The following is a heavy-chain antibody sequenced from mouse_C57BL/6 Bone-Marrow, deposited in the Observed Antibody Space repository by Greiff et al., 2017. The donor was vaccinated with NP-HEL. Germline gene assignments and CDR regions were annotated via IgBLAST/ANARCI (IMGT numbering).Heavy chain of an antibody. J-gene: IGHJ1*03. D-gene: IGHD1-1*01. V-gene: IGHV1-55*01. Sequence: QVQLQQPGAELVKPGASVKMSCKASGYTFTSYWITWVKQRPGQGLEWIGDIYPGSGSTNYNEKFKSKATLTVATSSSPASMQLSSLTSEDSAVEYCARPGSSSYWYFDVWGTGTTVTVSS. CDR3: ARPGSSSYWYFDV. CDR2: IYPGSGST. CDR1: GYTFTSYW.